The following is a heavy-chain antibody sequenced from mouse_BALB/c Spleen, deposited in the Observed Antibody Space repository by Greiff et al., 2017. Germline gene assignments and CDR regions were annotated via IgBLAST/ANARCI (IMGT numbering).Heavy chain of an antibody. CDR3: ARGRYDYDSFAY. CDR2: ILPGSGST. CDR1: GYTFSSYW. Sequence: VQLQQSGAELMKPGASVKISCKATGYTFSSYWIEWVKQRPGHGLEWIGEILPGSGSTNYNEKFKGKATFTADTSSNTAYMQLSSLTSEDSAVYYSARGRYDYDSFAYWGQGTLVTASA. J-gene: IGHJ3*01. D-gene: IGHD2-4*01. V-gene: IGHV1-9*01.